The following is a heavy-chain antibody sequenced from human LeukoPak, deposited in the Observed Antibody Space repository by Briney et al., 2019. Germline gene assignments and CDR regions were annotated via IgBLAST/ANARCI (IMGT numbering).Heavy chain of an antibody. CDR3: ARLEYYFDY. CDR1: GGSISSGSYY. CDR2: IYTSGST. D-gene: IGHD5-24*01. V-gene: IGHV4-61*02. J-gene: IGHJ4*02. Sequence: SQTLSLTCTVSGGSISSGSYYWSWNRQPAGKGLEWIGRIYTSGSTNYNPSLKSRVTISVDTSKNQFSLKLSSVTAADTAVYYCARLEYYFDYWGQGTLVTVSS.